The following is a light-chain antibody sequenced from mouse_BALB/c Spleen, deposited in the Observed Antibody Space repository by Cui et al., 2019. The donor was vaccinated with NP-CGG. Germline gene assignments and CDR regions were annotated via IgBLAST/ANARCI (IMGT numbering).Light chain of an antibody. CDR2: GTN. CDR3: ALWYSNQWV. Sequence: VVTQEFSLTTSPGETVTLTCRSSTGTVTTSNYANWVQEKPDHLFTGLIGGTNNRVPGVPARFSGSLIGDKAALTITGAQTEDEAIYFCALWYSNQWVFGGGTKLTVL. CDR1: TGTVTTSNY. V-gene: IGLV1*01. J-gene: IGLJ1*01.